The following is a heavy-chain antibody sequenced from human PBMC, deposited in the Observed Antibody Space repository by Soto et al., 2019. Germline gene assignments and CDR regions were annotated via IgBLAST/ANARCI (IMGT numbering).Heavy chain of an antibody. CDR3: ERAASSKSDN. J-gene: IGHJ4*02. CDR2: INSDGSSK. CDR1: GFTFSNYG. D-gene: IGHD3-9*01. V-gene: IGHV3-74*01. Sequence: EVQLVESGGGLVQPGGSLRLSCAASGFTFSNYGMHWVRQAPGKGLVWVSRINSDGSSKSYADSVKGRFTISRDNAKNTLYLQMNSLRAEDTAVYYCERAASSKSDNWGRGTLVTVAS.